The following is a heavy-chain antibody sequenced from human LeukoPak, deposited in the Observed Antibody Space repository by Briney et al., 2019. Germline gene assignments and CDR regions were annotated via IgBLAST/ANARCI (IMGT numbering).Heavy chain of an antibody. CDR2: IGTAGDT. CDR1: GFTFSSYD. Sequence: GGSLRLSCAASGFTFSSYDMHWVRQATGKGLERVSAIGTAGDTYYPGSVKGRFTISRENAKNSLYLQMNSLRAGDTAVYYCARAAFPYYDFWGGYKTDNWFDPWGQGTLVTVSS. J-gene: IGHJ5*02. V-gene: IGHV3-13*01. CDR3: ARAAFPYYDFWGGYKTDNWFDP. D-gene: IGHD3-3*01.